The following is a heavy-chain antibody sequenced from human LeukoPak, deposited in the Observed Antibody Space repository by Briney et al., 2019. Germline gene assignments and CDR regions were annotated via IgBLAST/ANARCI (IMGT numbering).Heavy chain of an antibody. CDR1: GGTFSSYA. J-gene: IGHJ4*02. D-gene: IGHD1-26*01. Sequence: SVKVSCKASGGTFSSYAISWVRQAPGQGLEWMGGIIPIFGTASYAQKFQGRVTMTRDTSISTAYMELSRLRSDDTAVYYCARVWLGAKPHFDYWGQGTLVTVSS. CDR3: ARVWLGAKPHFDY. V-gene: IGHV1-69*05. CDR2: IIPIFGTA.